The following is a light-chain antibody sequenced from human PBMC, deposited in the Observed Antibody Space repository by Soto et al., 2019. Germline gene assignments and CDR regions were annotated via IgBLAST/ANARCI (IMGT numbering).Light chain of an antibody. CDR2: GAS. Sequence: EFVLTQSPGTLSLSPGERATLSCRASQSVSSSYLAWYQQKPGQAPRLLIYGASSRATGIPDRFSGSGSGTDFTLTISRLEPEDFAVYYCQHETFGQGTKVEIK. V-gene: IGKV3-20*01. J-gene: IGKJ1*01. CDR1: QSVSSSY. CDR3: QHET.